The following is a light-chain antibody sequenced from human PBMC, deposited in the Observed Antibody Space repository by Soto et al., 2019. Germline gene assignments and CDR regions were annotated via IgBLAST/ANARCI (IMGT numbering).Light chain of an antibody. J-gene: IGKJ4*01. V-gene: IGKV3-15*01. CDR3: QQYKFWPPLT. CDR1: QSVNSN. Sequence: EIVMTQSPATLSVSPGERATLSCRASQSVNSNLAWYRQKPGQAPRLLIADASTRATGVPARFSGCGSGTEFTHDIRGLQSEDCVIYYCQQYKFWPPLTCRGGTKVEIK. CDR2: DAS.